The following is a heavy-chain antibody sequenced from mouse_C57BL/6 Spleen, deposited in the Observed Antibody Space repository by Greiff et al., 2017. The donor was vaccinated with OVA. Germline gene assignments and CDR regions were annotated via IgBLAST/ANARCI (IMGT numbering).Heavy chain of an antibody. V-gene: IGHV1-54*01. Sequence: QVQLKQSGAELVRPGTSVKVSCKASGYAFTNYLIEWVKQRPGQGLEWIGVINPGSGGTNYNEKFKGKATLTADKSSSTAYMQLSSLTSEDSAVYFCARRYYGSSSYFDYWGQGTTLTVSS. CDR1: GYAFTNYL. CDR2: INPGSGGT. D-gene: IGHD1-1*01. CDR3: ARRYYGSSSYFDY. J-gene: IGHJ2*01.